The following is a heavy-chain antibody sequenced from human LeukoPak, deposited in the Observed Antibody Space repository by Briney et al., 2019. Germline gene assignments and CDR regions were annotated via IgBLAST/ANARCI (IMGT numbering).Heavy chain of an antibody. CDR2: IYYSGST. V-gene: IGHV4-59*08. Sequence: SETLSLTCTVSGGSISSYYWSWIRQPPGKGLEWIGYIYYSGSTNYNPSLKSRVTISVDTSKNQFSLKLSSVTAADTAVYYCARLVAGTIDYWGQGTLVTVSS. J-gene: IGHJ4*02. CDR3: ARLVAGTIDY. D-gene: IGHD1-7*01. CDR1: GGSISSYY.